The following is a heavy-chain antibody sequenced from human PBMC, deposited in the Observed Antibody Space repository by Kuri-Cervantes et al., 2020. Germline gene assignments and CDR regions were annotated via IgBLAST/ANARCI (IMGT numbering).Heavy chain of an antibody. CDR2: MNPNSGNT. V-gene: IGHV1-8*01. D-gene: IGHD3-10*01. CDR3: ARCRGRDNLFDP. Sequence: ASVKVSFKASGYTFTSYDINWVRQATGQGLEWMGWMNPNSGNTDYAQKFQGRLTMTRNTSISTSYMELSSLRSEDTAVYYCARCRGRDNLFDPWGQGTLVTVSS. CDR1: GYTFTSYD. J-gene: IGHJ5*02.